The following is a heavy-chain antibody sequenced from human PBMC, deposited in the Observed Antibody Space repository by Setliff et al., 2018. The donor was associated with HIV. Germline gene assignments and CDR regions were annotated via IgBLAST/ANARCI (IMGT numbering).Heavy chain of an antibody. D-gene: IGHD6-13*01. Sequence: GASVKVSCKASGYTFTSYYMHWVRHAPGQGLEWMGWINPNSGGTNYAQKFQDRVTMTRDTSSSTAYMELSRVKSDDTAVYYCARGSGYTRSWVPGGSWGQGTMVTVSS. CDR1: GYTFTSYY. V-gene: IGHV1-2*02. J-gene: IGHJ3*01. CDR2: INPNSGGT. CDR3: ARGSGYTRSWVPGGS.